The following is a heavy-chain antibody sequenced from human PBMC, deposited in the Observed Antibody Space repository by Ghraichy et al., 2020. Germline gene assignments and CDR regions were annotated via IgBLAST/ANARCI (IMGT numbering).Heavy chain of an antibody. Sequence: SEPLSLTCAVYGGSFSGYYWSWIRQPPGKGLEWIGEINHSGSTNYNPSLKSRVTISVDTSKNQFSLKLSSVTAADTAVYYCARTGPAKRWLQLEKYYFDYWGQGTLVTVSS. CDR1: GGSFSGYY. D-gene: IGHD5-24*01. CDR3: ARTGPAKRWLQLEKYYFDY. V-gene: IGHV4-34*01. CDR2: INHSGST. J-gene: IGHJ4*02.